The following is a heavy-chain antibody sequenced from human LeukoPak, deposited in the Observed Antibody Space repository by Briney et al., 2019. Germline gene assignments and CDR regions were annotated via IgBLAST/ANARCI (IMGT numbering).Heavy chain of an antibody. J-gene: IGHJ4*02. CDR2: ISSSGSTI. D-gene: IGHD3-22*01. CDR3: ARAQGRYYYDSSGYYYFDY. CDR1: GFTFSSYE. V-gene: IGHV3-48*03. Sequence: GGSLSLSCAASGFTFSSYEMNLVRQAPGKGLEWVSYISSSGSTIYYADSVKGRFTISRDNAKNSLYLQMNSLRAEDTAVYYCARAQGRYYYDSSGYYYFDYWGQGTLVTVSS.